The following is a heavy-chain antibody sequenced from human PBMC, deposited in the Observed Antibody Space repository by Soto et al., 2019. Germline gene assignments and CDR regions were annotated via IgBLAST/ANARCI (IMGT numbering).Heavy chain of an antibody. CDR3: ARGGYATTSDNWFDP. V-gene: IGHV1-18*01. D-gene: IGHD5-12*01. CDR2: ISAYNGNT. Sequence: ASVKVSCKASGYTFTSYGISWVRQAPGQGLEWMGWISAYNGNTNYAQKLQGRVTMTTDTSTSTAYMELRSLRSDDTAVYYCARGGYATTSDNWFDPWGQGTLVTVSS. J-gene: IGHJ5*02. CDR1: GYTFTSYG.